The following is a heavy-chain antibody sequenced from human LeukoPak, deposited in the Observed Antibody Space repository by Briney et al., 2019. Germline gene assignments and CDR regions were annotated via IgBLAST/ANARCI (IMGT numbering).Heavy chain of an antibody. CDR1: GFTFSNYY. CDR3: ARDYSSAWYVDY. D-gene: IGHD6-19*01. V-gene: IGHV3-7*01. J-gene: IGHJ4*02. Sequence: GGSLRLSCAASGFTFSNYYMSWVRQAPGKGLEWVANIKEDGSEKYYVDSVKGRFTISRDNAKNSLYLQMNSLRAEDTAIYYCARDYSSAWYVDYWGQGTLVAVSS. CDR2: IKEDGSEK.